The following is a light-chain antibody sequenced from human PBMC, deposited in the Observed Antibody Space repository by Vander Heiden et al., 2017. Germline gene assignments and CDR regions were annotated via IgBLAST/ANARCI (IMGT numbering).Light chain of an antibody. CDR1: QSISSY. Sequence: DIQMTQSPSYLSASVGDRVTITCRASQSISSYLNWFQQKPGTAPKLLIYVASTLQSGVPSRFSASGSGTDFTLTISSLQPEDFATYYSQQSSSIPYTFGQGTKLQIK. CDR3: QQSSSIPYT. J-gene: IGKJ2*01. CDR2: VAS. V-gene: IGKV1-39*01.